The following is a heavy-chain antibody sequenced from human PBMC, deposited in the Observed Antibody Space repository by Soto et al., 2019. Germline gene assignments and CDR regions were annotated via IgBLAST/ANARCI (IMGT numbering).Heavy chain of an antibody. J-gene: IGHJ5*02. CDR3: ARGGQCSTSSWGNWFDP. D-gene: IGHD6-6*01. CDR1: GYTFTSYY. CDR2: INPSAGRT. Sequence: QVQLVQSGAEVKKPGASVKVSCKASGYTFTSYYIHWVRQAPGQGLAWMGIINPSAGRTSYAQKFQGRVTMTRDTSMSTVYMELSSLISEDTAVYYCARGGQCSTSSWGNWFDPWGQGTLVTVSS. V-gene: IGHV1-46*01.